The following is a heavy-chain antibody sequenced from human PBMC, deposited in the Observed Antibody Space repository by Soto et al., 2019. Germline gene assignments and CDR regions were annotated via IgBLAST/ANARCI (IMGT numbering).Heavy chain of an antibody. J-gene: IGHJ3*02. V-gene: IGHV5-51*01. CDR2: IYPGDSDT. CDR3: ASYRWEGATWFAFDI. CDR1: GYSFTSYW. Sequence: PGESLKISCKGSGYSFTSYWIGWVRQMPGKGLEWMGIIYPGDSDTRYSPSFQGQVTISADKSISTAYLQWSSLKASDAAMYYCASYRWEGATWFAFDIWGQGTMVTVSS. D-gene: IGHD1-26*01.